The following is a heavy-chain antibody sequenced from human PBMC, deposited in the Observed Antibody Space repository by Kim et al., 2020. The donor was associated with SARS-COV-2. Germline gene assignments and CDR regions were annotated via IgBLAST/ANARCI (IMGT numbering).Heavy chain of an antibody. Sequence: GGSLRLSCAASGFTFSGYAMHWVRLAPGKGLEWVAVIWNDGSNKYYADSVKGRFTISRDNSKNTLYLQMSSLRAEDTAVYYCARTYYYDSGSYPHGMDV. V-gene: IGHV3-33*01. CDR1: GFTFSGYA. CDR2: IWNDGSNK. D-gene: IGHD3-10*01. CDR3: ARTYYYDSGSYPHGMDV. J-gene: IGHJ6*01.